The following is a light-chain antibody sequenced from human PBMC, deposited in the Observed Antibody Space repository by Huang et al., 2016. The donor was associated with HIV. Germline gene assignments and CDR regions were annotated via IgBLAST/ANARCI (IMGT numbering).Light chain of an antibody. V-gene: IGKV4-1*01. CDR2: WAS. J-gene: IGKJ1*01. Sequence: DIVMTQSPDSLAVSLGERATINCKSSQSVLYSSKNKNDLAWYQQKPGQPPKLLIYWASTRESGVPDRFSGSGSGTDFTLTISSLQAEDVAVYYCHQYYSTLRTFGQGTKVEIK. CDR1: QSVLYSSKNKND. CDR3: HQYYSTLRT.